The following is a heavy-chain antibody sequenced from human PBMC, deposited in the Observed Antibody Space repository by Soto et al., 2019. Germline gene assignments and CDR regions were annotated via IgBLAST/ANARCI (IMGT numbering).Heavy chain of an antibody. Sequence: PSQTLSLTCAIPGDSVSSNSAAWNWIRQSPSRGLEWLGRTYYRSKWYNDYAVSVKSRITINPDTSKNQFSLQLNSVTPEDTAVYYCERAEQYYVFWSGYYLAVGYYYYYMDVWGKGTTVTVSS. J-gene: IGHJ6*03. CDR3: ERAEQYYVFWSGYYLAVGYYYYYMDV. CDR2: TYYRSKWYN. CDR1: GDSVSSNSAA. D-gene: IGHD3-3*01. V-gene: IGHV6-1*01.